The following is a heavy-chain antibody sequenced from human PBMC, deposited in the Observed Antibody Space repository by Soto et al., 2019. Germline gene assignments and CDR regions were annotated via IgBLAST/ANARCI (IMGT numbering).Heavy chain of an antibody. Sequence: SETLSLTCTVSGGSISSGGYYWSWIRQHPGKGLEWIGYIYYSGSTYYNPSLKSRVTISVDTSKNQFSLKLSSVTAADTAVYYCARVSLVVVAATRRDYYYGMDVWGQGTTVTVSS. CDR2: IYYSGST. CDR1: GGSISSGGYY. CDR3: ARVSLVVVAATRRDYYYGMDV. J-gene: IGHJ6*02. D-gene: IGHD2-15*01. V-gene: IGHV4-31*03.